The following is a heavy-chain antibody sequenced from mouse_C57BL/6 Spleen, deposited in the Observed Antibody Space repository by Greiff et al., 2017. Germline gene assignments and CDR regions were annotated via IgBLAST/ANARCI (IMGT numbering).Heavy chain of an antibody. J-gene: IGHJ1*03. Sequence: QVQLQQSGPELVKPGASVKISCKASGYAFSSSWMNWVKQRPGKGLEWIGRFYPGDGDTNYNGKFKGKATLTADKSSSTAYMQLSSLTSEDSAVYFCAREELTTMVTGWRYFDVWGTGTTVTVSS. V-gene: IGHV1-82*01. CDR3: AREELTTMVTGWRYFDV. CDR2: FYPGDGDT. D-gene: IGHD2-2*01. CDR1: GYAFSSSW.